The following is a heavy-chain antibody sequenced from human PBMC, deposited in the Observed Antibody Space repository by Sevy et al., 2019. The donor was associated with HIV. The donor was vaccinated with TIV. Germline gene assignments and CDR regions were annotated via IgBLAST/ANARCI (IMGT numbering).Heavy chain of an antibody. Sequence: SETLSLTCTVSGGSISSSSYYWGWIRQPPGKGLEWIGSIYYSGSTYYNPSLKGRVTISVDTSKNQFSLKLSSVTAADTAVYYCARLVRGVTSGYFAYWGQGTLVTISS. D-gene: IGHD3-10*01. J-gene: IGHJ4*02. CDR3: ARLVRGVTSGYFAY. V-gene: IGHV4-39*01. CDR1: GGSISSSSYY. CDR2: IYYSGST.